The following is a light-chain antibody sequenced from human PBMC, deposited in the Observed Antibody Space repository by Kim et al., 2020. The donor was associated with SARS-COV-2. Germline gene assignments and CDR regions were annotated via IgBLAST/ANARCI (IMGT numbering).Light chain of an antibody. CDR3: QSYERSLHNYV. Sequence: QGITISCTGSTSNIGAGYDVHWYQHLPGTVPKLLVFGNHNRPSGVPDRFSGSKSGTSASLAITGLQAGDEADYYCQSYERSLHNYVFGTGTKVTVL. J-gene: IGLJ1*01. CDR1: TSNIGAGYD. V-gene: IGLV1-40*01. CDR2: GNH.